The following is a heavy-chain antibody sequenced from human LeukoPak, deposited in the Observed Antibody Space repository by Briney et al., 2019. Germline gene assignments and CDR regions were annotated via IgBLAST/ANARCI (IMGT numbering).Heavy chain of an antibody. J-gene: IGHJ4*02. V-gene: IGHV4-38-2*01. CDR3: ARYCSSTSCYYDY. CDR1: GYSISSGYY. D-gene: IGHD2-2*01. CDR2: IYHSGST. Sequence: SETLSLTCAVSGYSISSGYYWGWIRQPPGKGLEWIGSIYHSGSTYYNPSLKSRVIISVDTSKNQFSLKLSSVTAADTAVYYCARYCSSTSCYYDYWGQGTLVTVSS.